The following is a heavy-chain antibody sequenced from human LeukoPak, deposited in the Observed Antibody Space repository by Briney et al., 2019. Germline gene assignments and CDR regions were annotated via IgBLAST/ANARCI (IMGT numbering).Heavy chain of an antibody. D-gene: IGHD6-13*01. CDR2: IYTSGST. J-gene: IGHJ4*02. CDR1: GASISSYY. CDR3: ARDGVENSSWYPLDS. Sequence: YPSETLSLTCTVYGASISSYYWSWVRQPAGGGLGWVGRIYTSGSTNYKPPLKRRVTMSVDTSKNQFSLKLTSVTAADTAVYYCARDGVENSSWYPLDSWGPGTLVTVSS. V-gene: IGHV4-4*07.